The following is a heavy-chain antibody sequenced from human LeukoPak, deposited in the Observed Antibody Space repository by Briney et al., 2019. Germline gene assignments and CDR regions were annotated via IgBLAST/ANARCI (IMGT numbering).Heavy chain of an antibody. Sequence: SETLSLTCTVSGGSISSCYWSWIRQPAGKGLEWIGRIYTSGSTNYNPSLKSRVTMSVDTSKNQFSLKLSSVTAADTAVYYCARDSTYDSSGYYWFDPWGQGTLVTVSS. J-gene: IGHJ5*02. V-gene: IGHV4-4*07. D-gene: IGHD3-22*01. CDR3: ARDSTYDSSGYYWFDP. CDR2: IYTSGST. CDR1: GGSISSCY.